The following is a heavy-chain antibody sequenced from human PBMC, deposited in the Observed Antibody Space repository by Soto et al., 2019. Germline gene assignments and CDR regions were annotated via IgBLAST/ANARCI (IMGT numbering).Heavy chain of an antibody. CDR2: MNPNSGNT. J-gene: IGHJ6*03. CDR3: ARGIHCTNGVCPRLSYYYYYMDV. D-gene: IGHD2-8*01. CDR1: GYTFTSYD. Sequence: QVQLVQSGAEVKKPGASVKVSCKASGYTFTSYDINWVRQATGQGLEWMGWMNPNSGNTGYAQKFQGRVTMTRNTSISTAYMELSSLRSEDTAVYYCARGIHCTNGVCPRLSYYYYYMDVWGKGTTVTVSS. V-gene: IGHV1-8*01.